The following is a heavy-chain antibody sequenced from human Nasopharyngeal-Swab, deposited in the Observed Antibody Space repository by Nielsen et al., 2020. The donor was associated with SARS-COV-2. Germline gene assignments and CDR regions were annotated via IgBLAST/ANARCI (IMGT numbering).Heavy chain of an antibody. V-gene: IGHV3-23*01. CDR3: ARRGRDRFDANGYYYGRYFDY. J-gene: IGHJ4*02. D-gene: IGHD3-22*01. CDR1: GFTFSNYA. CDR2: ISASGGST. Sequence: GESLKISCAASGFTFSNYAMSWVRQAPGKGLEWVSVISASGGSTFFADSVKGRFTIYRDNSKNTLFLQVNSLRGEDTAIYYCARRGRDRFDANGYYYGRYFDYWGQGTLVTVSS.